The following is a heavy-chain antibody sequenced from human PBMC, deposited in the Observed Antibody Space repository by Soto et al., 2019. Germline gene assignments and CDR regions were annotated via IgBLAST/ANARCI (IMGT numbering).Heavy chain of an antibody. V-gene: IGHV4-39*01. CDR1: GGSISSSSYY. Sequence: QLQLQESGPGLVKPSETLSLTCTVSGGSISSSSYYWGWIRQPPGKGLEWIGSIYYSGSTYYNPSLKIRVTISVDTSKNQFSLKLSAVTAADTAVYYCARHRITMTVVVITNAWFDPWGQGTLVTVSS. J-gene: IGHJ5*02. CDR3: ARHRITMTVVVITNAWFDP. CDR2: IYYSGST. D-gene: IGHD3-22*01.